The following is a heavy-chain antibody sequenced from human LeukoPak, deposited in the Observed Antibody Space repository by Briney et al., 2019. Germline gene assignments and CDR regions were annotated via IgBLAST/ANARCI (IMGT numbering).Heavy chain of an antibody. Sequence: ASVKVSCKASGYTFTGYYMHWVRQAPGQGLEWMGGIIPIFGTANYAQKFQGRVTITADESTSTAYMELSSLRSEDTAVYYCAREGMVRGVMGSRYYYYMDVWGKGTTVTISS. J-gene: IGHJ6*03. CDR2: IIPIFGTA. CDR3: AREGMVRGVMGSRYYYYMDV. V-gene: IGHV1-69*13. D-gene: IGHD3-10*01. CDR1: GYTFTGYY.